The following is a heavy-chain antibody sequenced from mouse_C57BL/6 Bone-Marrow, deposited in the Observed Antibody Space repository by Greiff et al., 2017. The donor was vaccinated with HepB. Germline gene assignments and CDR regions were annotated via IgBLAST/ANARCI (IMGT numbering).Heavy chain of an antibody. CDR2: IHPSDSYT. D-gene: IGHD4-1*01. CDR3: AGSDFWVIDY. V-gene: IGHV1-69*01. J-gene: IGHJ2*01. CDR1: GYTFTSYW. Sequence: QVQLQQPGAELVMPGASVKLSCKASGYTFTSYWMHGVKPRPGQGLEWIGEIHPSDSYTNYNQKFKGKSTLTVDKSSSTAYMQLSSLTSEDSAVYYCAGSDFWVIDYWGQGTTLTVSS.